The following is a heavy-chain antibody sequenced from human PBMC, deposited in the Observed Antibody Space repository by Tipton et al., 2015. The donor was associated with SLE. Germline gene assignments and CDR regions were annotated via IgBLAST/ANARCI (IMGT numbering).Heavy chain of an antibody. CDR2: MYGSGSPT. Sequence: TLSLTCTVSGDSLSTNYWNWIRQPAGKGLEWIGRMYGSGSPTHYHPSLESRVTMSADTSQKQFSLKLTSVTAADTAVYYCARIRPGHGDPFDFWGQGALVTVSS. V-gene: IGHV4-4*07. CDR3: ARIRPGHGDPFDF. J-gene: IGHJ4*02. CDR1: GDSLSTNY. D-gene: IGHD3-3*01.